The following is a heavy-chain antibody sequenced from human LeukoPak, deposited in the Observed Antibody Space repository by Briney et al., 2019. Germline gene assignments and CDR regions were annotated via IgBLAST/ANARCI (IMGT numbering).Heavy chain of an antibody. CDR1: GYTSTSYG. J-gene: IGHJ4*02. V-gene: IGHV1-18*01. Sequence: GASVKVSCKASGYTSTSYGISWVRQAPGQGLEWMGWVSAYNGNTNYAQKLQGRVTMTTDTSTSTAYMELRSLRSDDTAVYYCARDLEGSWKQLWPNFDYWGQGTLVTVSS. D-gene: IGHD5-18*01. CDR2: VSAYNGNT. CDR3: ARDLEGSWKQLWPNFDY.